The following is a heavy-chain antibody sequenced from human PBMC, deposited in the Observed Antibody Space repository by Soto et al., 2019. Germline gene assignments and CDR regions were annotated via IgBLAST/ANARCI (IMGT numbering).Heavy chain of an antibody. V-gene: IGHV4-34*01. CDR3: ARGFRGPYYDILTGYYNAIYGAYYFDY. D-gene: IGHD3-9*01. CDR1: GGSFSGYY. J-gene: IGHJ4*02. CDR2: INHSGST. Sequence: SETLSLTCAVYGGSFSGYYWSWIRQPPGKGLEWIGEINHSGSTNYNPSLKSRVTISVDTSKNQFSLKLSSVTAADTAVYYCARGFRGPYYDILTGYYNAIYGAYYFDYWGQGTLVTVSS.